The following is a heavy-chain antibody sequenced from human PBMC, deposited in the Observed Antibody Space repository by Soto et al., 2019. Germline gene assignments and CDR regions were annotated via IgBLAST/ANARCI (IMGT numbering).Heavy chain of an antibody. D-gene: IGHD2-15*01. J-gene: IGHJ6*02. CDR2: VIPIFGTP. CDR1: GGTFSTYA. V-gene: IGHV1-69*01. Sequence: QVQLVQSGAEVKKPGSSVKVSCKAPGGTFSTYAISWVRQAPGQGLEWMGGVIPIFGTPKYAQKFQGRVTIPADESTSTGYMELRSLRSEDTAVYYCARSQGGSSSLDIYYYYYYGMDGWGQGTTVTVSS. CDR3: ARSQGGSSSLDIYYYYYYGMDG.